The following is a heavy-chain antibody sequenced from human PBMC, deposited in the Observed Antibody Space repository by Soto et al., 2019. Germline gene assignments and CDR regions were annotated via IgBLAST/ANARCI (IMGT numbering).Heavy chain of an antibody. Sequence: ASVKVSCKASGGIASSYNIGWVRQAPGQGLEWMGRIIPILGVTNYARKFQGRVTITADRSTNTAYMELSSLRSEDTAVYYCARGSGYDFNWFDPWGQGTLVTVSS. D-gene: IGHD5-12*01. V-gene: IGHV1-69*02. J-gene: IGHJ5*02. CDR1: GGIASSYN. CDR2: IIPILGVT. CDR3: ARGSGYDFNWFDP.